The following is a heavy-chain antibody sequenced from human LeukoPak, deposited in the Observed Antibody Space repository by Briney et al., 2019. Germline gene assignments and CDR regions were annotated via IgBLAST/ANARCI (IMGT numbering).Heavy chain of an antibody. Sequence: KSSQTLSLTCTVSGGSISSGGYYWSWIRQHPGKGLEWIGYIYYSGSTYYNPSLKSRVTISVDTSKNQFSLKLSSVTAADTAVYYCARTYYYVSGSYEGLFDYWGQGTLVTVSS. D-gene: IGHD3-10*01. CDR2: IYYSGST. CDR1: GGSISSGGYY. CDR3: ARTYYYVSGSYEGLFDY. J-gene: IGHJ4*02. V-gene: IGHV4-31*03.